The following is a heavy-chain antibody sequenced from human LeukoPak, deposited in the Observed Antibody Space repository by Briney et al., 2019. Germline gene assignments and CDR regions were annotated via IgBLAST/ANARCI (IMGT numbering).Heavy chain of an antibody. CDR2: MNPNSGNT. CDR1: GYTFTSYD. J-gene: IGHJ4*02. CDR3: AIAAVGFDY. Sequence: GASVKVSCKASGYTFTSYDIHWLRQAAGQGLEWMGWMNPNSGNTDYAPKFQGRVTITGNTSVNTAYMELSSLRSEGTAVYYCAIAAVGFDYWGQGTLVTVSS. D-gene: IGHD6-13*01. V-gene: IGHV1-8*03.